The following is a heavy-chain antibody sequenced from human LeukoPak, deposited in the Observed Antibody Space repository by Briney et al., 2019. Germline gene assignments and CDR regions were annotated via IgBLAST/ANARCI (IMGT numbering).Heavy chain of an antibody. CDR1: GYTFSSYG. V-gene: IGHV1-18*01. J-gene: IGHJ3*02. CDR2: IGADDGNT. Sequence: ASVKVSCKASGYTFSSYGISWVRHAPGQRLEWMGWIGADDGNTNYAQNLQGRLTMTTDTSAITAYMELSSLRSEDTAVYYCARERDALDIWGQGTMVTVSS. CDR3: ARERDALDI.